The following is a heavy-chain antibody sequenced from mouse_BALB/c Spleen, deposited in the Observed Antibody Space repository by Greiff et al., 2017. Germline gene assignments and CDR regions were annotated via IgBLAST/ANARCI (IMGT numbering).Heavy chain of an antibody. CDR1: GYSITSDYA. J-gene: IGHJ4*01. Sequence: EVKLMESGPGLVKPSQSLSLTCTVTGYSITSDYAWNWIRQFPGNKLEWMGYISYSGSTSYNPSLKSRISITRDTSKNQFFLQLNSVTTEDTATYYCARKGDGNRVYYAMDYWGQGTSVTVSS. CDR3: ARKGDGNRVYYAMDY. CDR2: ISYSGST. D-gene: IGHD2-1*01. V-gene: IGHV3-2*02.